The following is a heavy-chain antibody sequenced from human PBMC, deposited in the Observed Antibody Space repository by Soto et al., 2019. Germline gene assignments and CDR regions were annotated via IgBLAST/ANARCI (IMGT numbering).Heavy chain of an antibody. CDR2: ISGSGRTT. Sequence: EVQLLESGGGLVQPGGSLRLSCAASGFTFGTYAMKWLRQAPGRGLEWVSFISGSGRTTYYADSVKGRFTVSRDNSKNTLFLQMHTLRAEDTALYYCAKFRGPSYSYYYMDVWGKGTTVTVSS. V-gene: IGHV3-23*01. CDR3: AKFRGPSYSYYYMDV. D-gene: IGHD3-16*01. J-gene: IGHJ6*03. CDR1: GFTFGTYA.